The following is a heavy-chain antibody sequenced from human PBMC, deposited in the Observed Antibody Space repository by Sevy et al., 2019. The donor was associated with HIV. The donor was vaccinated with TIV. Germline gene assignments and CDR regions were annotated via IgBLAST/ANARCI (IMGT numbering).Heavy chain of an antibody. CDR2: IYNSGST. Sequence: SETLSLTCTVSGGSISSYYWSWIRQPPGKGLEWIGYIYNSGSTNYNPSLKSRVTISVDTSKNQFSLKVTSVTAADTAVYYCARGDRYTRFLDVWGQGTTVTVSS. J-gene: IGHJ6*02. CDR1: GGSISSYY. D-gene: IGHD1-26*01. V-gene: IGHV4-59*12. CDR3: ARGDRYTRFLDV.